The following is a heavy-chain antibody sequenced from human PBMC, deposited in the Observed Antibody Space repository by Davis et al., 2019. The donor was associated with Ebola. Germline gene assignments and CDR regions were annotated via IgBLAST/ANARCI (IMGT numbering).Heavy chain of an antibody. V-gene: IGHV1-18*01. CDR2: ISAYNGNT. CDR3: ARVGTTVTTSYYYYGMDV. J-gene: IGHJ6*04. CDR1: GYTFTSYG. D-gene: IGHD4-11*01. Sequence: ASVKVSCKASGYTFTSYGISWVRQAPGQGLEWMGWISAYNGNTNYAQELQGRVTMTTDTSTSTAYMELRSLRSDDTAVYYCARVGTTVTTSYYYYGMDVWGKGTTVTVSS.